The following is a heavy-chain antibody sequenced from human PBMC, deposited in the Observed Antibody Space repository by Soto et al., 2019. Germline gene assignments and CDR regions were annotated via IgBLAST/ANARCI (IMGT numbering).Heavy chain of an antibody. CDR1: GDSVSSGSSF. D-gene: IGHD3-10*01. Sequence: QVQLQESGPGLVKPSETLSLTCSVSGDSVSSGSSFWSWIRQPPGKGLELIGNIHNIGGTNYNPSLKSRVSISIDMSKNQISLILNAVTAADTAVYYCARDRGEWELLGYWGQGTLVTVSS. CDR3: ARDRGEWELLGY. V-gene: IGHV4-61*01. CDR2: IHNIGGT. J-gene: IGHJ4*02.